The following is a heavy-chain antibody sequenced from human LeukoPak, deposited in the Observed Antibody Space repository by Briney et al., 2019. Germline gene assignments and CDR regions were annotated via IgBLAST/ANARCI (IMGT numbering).Heavy chain of an antibody. Sequence: SVKVSCKASGGTFSSYAISWVRQAPGQGLEWMGRIIPIYGMANYAQKFQGRVTITADKSTNTAYMELSSLRSEDATVDYCARSRPYSSSSCAWFDPWGQGTLVTVSS. CDR3: ARSRPYSSSSCAWFDP. J-gene: IGHJ5*02. V-gene: IGHV1-69*04. CDR1: GGTFSSYA. D-gene: IGHD6-6*01. CDR2: IIPIYGMA.